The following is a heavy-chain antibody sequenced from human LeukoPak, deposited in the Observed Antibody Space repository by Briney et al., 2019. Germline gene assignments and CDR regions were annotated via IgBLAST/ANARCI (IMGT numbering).Heavy chain of an antibody. CDR3: ARGSSGWYETHYYYYYMDV. CDR2: ISAYNGNT. V-gene: IGHV1-18*01. CDR1: GYTFTSYG. Sequence: ASVKVSCKASGYTFTSYGISWVRQAPGQGLEWMGWISAYNGNTNYAQKLQGRVTMTTDTSTSTAYMELRSLRSDDTAVYYCARGSSGWYETHYYYYYMDVWGKGTTVTVSS. D-gene: IGHD6-19*01. J-gene: IGHJ6*03.